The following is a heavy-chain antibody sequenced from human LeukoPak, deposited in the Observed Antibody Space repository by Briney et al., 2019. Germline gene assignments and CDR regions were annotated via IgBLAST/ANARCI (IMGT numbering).Heavy chain of an antibody. CDR3: ARTYYDILTGATDDAFDI. D-gene: IGHD3-9*01. CDR1: GGSFSGYY. Sequence: KPSETLSLTCAAYGGSFSGYYWSWIRQPPGKGLEWIGEINHSGSTNYNPSLKSRVTISVDTSKNQFSLKLSSVTAADTAVYYCARTYYDILTGATDDAFDIWGQGTMVTVSS. V-gene: IGHV4-34*01. J-gene: IGHJ3*02. CDR2: INHSGST.